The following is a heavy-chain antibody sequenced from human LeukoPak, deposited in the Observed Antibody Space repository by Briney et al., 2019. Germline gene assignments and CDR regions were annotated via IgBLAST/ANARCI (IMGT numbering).Heavy chain of an antibody. CDR2: IKSKTDGGTT. CDR1: GFTLSNAW. V-gene: IGHV3-15*01. CDR3: TTGPLLELLDY. J-gene: IGHJ4*02. D-gene: IGHD1-7*01. Sequence: GGSLRLSCAASGFTLSNAWMSWVRQAPGKGLEWVGRIKSKTDGGTTDYAAPVKGRFTISRDDSKNTLYLQMNSLKTEDTAVYYCTTGPLLELLDYWGQGTLVTVSS.